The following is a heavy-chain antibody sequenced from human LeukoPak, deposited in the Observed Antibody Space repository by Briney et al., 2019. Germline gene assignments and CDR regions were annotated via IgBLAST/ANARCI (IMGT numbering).Heavy chain of an antibody. J-gene: IGHJ4*02. CDR2: IYYSGST. CDR3: ARDRGSSFDY. V-gene: IGHV4-59*01. Sequence: PSETLSLICTVSGGSISSYYWSWIRQPPGKGLEWIGYIYYSGSTNYSPSLKSRVTISVDTSKNQFSLKLSSVTAADTAVYYCARDRGSSFDYWGQGTLVTVSS. D-gene: IGHD6-13*01. CDR1: GGSISSYY.